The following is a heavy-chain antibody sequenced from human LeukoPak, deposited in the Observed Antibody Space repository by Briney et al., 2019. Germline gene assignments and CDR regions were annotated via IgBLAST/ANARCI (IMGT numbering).Heavy chain of an antibody. CDR3: ARSGYYDSSGSTGYFDY. D-gene: IGHD3-22*01. Sequence: SESLSLTCTVSGGSISSHYWSWIRQPPGKGLECIGYIYYSGSTNYNPSLKSRVTISVDTSKNQFSLKLSSVTAADTAVYYCARSGYYDSSGSTGYFDYWGQGTLVTVSS. CDR1: GGSISSHY. CDR2: IYYSGST. J-gene: IGHJ4*02. V-gene: IGHV4-59*11.